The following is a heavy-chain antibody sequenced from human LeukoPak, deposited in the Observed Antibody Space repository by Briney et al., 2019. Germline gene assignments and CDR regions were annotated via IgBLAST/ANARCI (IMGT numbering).Heavy chain of an antibody. V-gene: IGHV3-30*18. CDR2: ISYDGSNK. CDR3: AKGIAVADFDY. D-gene: IGHD6-19*01. Sequence: GSLRLSCAASGFTFSSYGMHWVRQAPGKGLEWVAVISYDGSNKYYADSVKGRFTISRDNSKNTLYLQMNSLRAEDTAVYYCAKGIAVADFDYWGQGTLVTVSS. J-gene: IGHJ4*02. CDR1: GFTFSSYG.